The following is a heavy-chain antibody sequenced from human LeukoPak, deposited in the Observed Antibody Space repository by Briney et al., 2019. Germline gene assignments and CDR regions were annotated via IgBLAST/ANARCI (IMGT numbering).Heavy chain of an antibody. CDR3: SSGNSHAFDI. CDR1: GFTFSSYW. V-gene: IGHV3-74*01. Sequence: GGSLRLSCAASGFTFSSYWMHWVRQAPGKGLVWVSRINSDGSSTSYADSVKGRFTISRDNAKNTLYLQMNNLRAEDTAVHYCSSGNSHAFDIWGQGTMVTVSS. J-gene: IGHJ3*02. CDR2: INSDGSST. D-gene: IGHD4-23*01.